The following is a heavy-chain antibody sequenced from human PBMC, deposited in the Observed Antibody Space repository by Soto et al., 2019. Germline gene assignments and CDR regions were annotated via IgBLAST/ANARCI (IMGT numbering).Heavy chain of an antibody. CDR3: ASGRSGYYTGGYYYGMDV. V-gene: IGHV1-18*04. J-gene: IGHJ6*02. CDR2: ISAYNGNT. D-gene: IGHD3-3*01. CDR1: GYTFTSYG. Sequence: ASVKVSCKASGYTFTSYGISWVRQAPGQGLEWMGWISAYNGNTNYARKLQGRVTMTTDTSTSTAYMELRSLRSDDTAVYYCASGRSGYYTGGYYYGMDVWGQGTTVTVSS.